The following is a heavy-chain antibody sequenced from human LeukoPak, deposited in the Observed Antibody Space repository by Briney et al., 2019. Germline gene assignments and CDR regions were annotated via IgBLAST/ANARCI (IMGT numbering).Heavy chain of an antibody. CDR1: GFTFSTYG. CDR2: ISGSGSNT. CDR3: AKAESSGWYLGG. D-gene: IGHD6-19*01. J-gene: IGHJ4*02. V-gene: IGHV3-23*01. Sequence: GGSLRLSCAASGFTFSTYGMHWVRQAPGKGLEWVSGISGSGSNTYYADSVKGRFTISRDNSKNTLYLQMNSLRAEDTAVYYCAKAESSGWYLGGWGQGTLVTVSP.